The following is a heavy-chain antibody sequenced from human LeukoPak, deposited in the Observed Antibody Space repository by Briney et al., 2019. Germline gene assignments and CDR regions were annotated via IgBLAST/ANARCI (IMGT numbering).Heavy chain of an antibody. CDR1: GFTFSSYG. J-gene: IGHJ3*02. D-gene: IGHD3-22*01. CDR3: AKSNGYGLIDI. V-gene: IGHV3-30*18. Sequence: GGSLRLSCAASGFTFSSYGMHWVRQAPGKGLEWVAVISYDGSNKYYADSVKGRFTISRDNSKNTLYLQMNSLRAEDTAVYYCAKSNGYGLIDIWGQGTMVTVSS. CDR2: ISYDGSNK.